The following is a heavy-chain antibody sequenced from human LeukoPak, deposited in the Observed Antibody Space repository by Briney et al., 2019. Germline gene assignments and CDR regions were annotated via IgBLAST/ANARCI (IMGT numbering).Heavy chain of an antibody. V-gene: IGHV4-59*08. Sequence: SETLSLTCTVSGGSISSYYWSWIRQPPGKGLEWIGYIYYSGSTNYNPSLKSRVTISVDTSKNQFSLKLSSVTAADTAVYYCARRSVAGTMADYCGQGTLVTVSS. J-gene: IGHJ4*02. CDR1: GGSISSYY. CDR2: IYYSGST. CDR3: ARRSVAGTMADY. D-gene: IGHD6-19*01.